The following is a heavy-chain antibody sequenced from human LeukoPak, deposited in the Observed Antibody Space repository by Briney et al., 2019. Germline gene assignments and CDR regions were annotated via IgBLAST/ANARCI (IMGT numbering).Heavy chain of an antibody. CDR1: GGSISSGSYY. CDR2: IYTSGST. D-gene: IGHD3-16*01. CDR3: ARARGRYYYYMDV. V-gene: IGHV4-61*02. J-gene: IGHJ6*03. Sequence: SRTLSLTCTVSGGSISSGSYYWSWIRQPAGKGLEWIGRIYTSGSTNYNPSLKSRVTISVDTSKNQFSLKLSSVTAADTAVYYCARARGRYYYYMDVWGKGTTVTVSS.